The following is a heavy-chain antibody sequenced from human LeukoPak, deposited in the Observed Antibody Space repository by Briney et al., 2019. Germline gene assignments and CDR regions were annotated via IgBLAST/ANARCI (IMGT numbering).Heavy chain of an antibody. CDR3: ARDDPNKYYFDY. Sequence: PSETLSLTCTVSGGSISSSRYYWGWIRQPPGKGLEWIGKIYYSGSTYYNSSLKSRVTISVDTSKNQFSLKLSSVTAADTAVYYCARDDPNKYYFDYWGQGTLVTVSS. CDR1: GGSISSSRYY. CDR2: IYYSGST. V-gene: IGHV4-39*02. J-gene: IGHJ4*02. D-gene: IGHD2/OR15-2a*01.